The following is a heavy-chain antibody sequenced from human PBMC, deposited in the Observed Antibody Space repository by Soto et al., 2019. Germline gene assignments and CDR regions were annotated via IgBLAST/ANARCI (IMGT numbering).Heavy chain of an antibody. CDR1: GFTFDDYT. CDR2: ISWDGGST. D-gene: IGHD3-16*02. V-gene: IGHV3-43*01. CDR3: ATTVLSKRGFDY. Sequence: ESGGVVVQPGGSLRLSCAASGFTFDDYTMHWVRQAPGKGLEWVSLISWDGGSTYYADSVKGRFTISRDNSKNSLYLQMNSLRTEDTALYYCATTVLSKRGFDYWGQGTLVTVSS. J-gene: IGHJ4*02.